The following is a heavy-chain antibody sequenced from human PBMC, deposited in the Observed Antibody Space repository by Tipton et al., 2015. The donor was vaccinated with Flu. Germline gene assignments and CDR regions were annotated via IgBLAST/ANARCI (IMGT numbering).Heavy chain of an antibody. CDR3: ARVSPRRVTAIVVVMLPGGYFDS. D-gene: IGHD3-22*01. J-gene: IGHJ4*02. CDR2: INHSGST. Sequence: TLSLTCSVYGGSFSGYYWTWIRQAPGKGLEWIGEINHSGSTHYSSSLKSRVTMSVDSSKDQFSLHLSSVTAADTAVYYCARVSPRRVTAIVVVMLPGGYFDSWGQGTLVIVSS. CDR1: GGSFSGYY. V-gene: IGHV4-34*01.